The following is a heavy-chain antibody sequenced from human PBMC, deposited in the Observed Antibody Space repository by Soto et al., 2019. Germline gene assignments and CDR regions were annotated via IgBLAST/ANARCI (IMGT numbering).Heavy chain of an antibody. CDR1: GFTFSAVY. V-gene: IGHV3-11*05. CDR2: ISSSGTSA. J-gene: IGHJ4*02. CDR3: ARDRGAVTGQYFDY. D-gene: IGHD6-19*01. Sequence: QVQLEESGGGLVKPGGSLRLSCAASGFTFSAVYMSWIRQAPNKWLEYISYISSSGTSANYADSVKGRFTISRDNAKNSLYLQMNSLRAEDTAVYYCARDRGAVTGQYFDYWGQGALVTVSS.